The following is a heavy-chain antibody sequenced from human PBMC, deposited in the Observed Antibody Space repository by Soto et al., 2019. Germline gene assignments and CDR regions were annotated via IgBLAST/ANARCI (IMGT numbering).Heavy chain of an antibody. V-gene: IGHV3-33*06. CDR3: AKDGAIAAADYFFDY. CDR1: GFTFSNYA. CDR2: IWSDGSNK. D-gene: IGHD6-13*01. Sequence: LRLSCAASGFTFSNYAIHWVRQAPGKGLEWVSVIWSDGSNKYYADSVKGRFTISRDNSKNTVYLQMNSLRGEDTAVYYCAKDGAIAAADYFFDYWGQGSLVTVSS. J-gene: IGHJ4*02.